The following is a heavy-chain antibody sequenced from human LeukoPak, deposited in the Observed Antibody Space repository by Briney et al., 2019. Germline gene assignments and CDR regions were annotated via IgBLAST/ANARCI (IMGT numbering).Heavy chain of an antibody. CDR2: INHSGST. D-gene: IGHD3-22*01. CDR1: GGSFSGYY. Sequence: SETLSLTCAVYGGSFSGYYWSWIRQPPGKGLEWIGEINHSGSTNYNPSLKSRVTISVDTSKNQFSLKLSSVTAADTAVYYCARRNDSSGMAGSDAFDIWGQGTMVTVSS. V-gene: IGHV4-34*01. CDR3: ARRNDSSGMAGSDAFDI. J-gene: IGHJ3*02.